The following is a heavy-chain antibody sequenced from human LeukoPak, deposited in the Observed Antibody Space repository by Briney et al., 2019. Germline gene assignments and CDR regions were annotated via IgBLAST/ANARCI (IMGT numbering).Heavy chain of an antibody. J-gene: IGHJ4*02. V-gene: IGHV1-69*05. CDR2: IIPIFGTA. Sequence: GASAKVSCKASGGTFSSYAISWVRQAPGQGLEWMGGIIPIFGTANYAQKFQGRVTITTDESTSTAYMELSSLRSEDTAVYYCARSIFYGDYAPWYYFDYWGQGTLVTVSA. D-gene: IGHD4-17*01. CDR1: GGTFSSYA. CDR3: ARSIFYGDYAPWYYFDY.